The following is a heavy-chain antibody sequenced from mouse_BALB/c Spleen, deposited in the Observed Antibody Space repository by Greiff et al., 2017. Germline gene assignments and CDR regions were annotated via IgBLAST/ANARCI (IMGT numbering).Heavy chain of an antibody. CDR3: AREGYYAMDY. J-gene: IGHJ4*01. CDR1: GYSITSDYA. Sequence: EVKLQESGPGLVKPSQSLSLTCTVTGYSITSDYAWYWIRQSPGNKLEWMGYISYSGSTSYNPSLKSRISITRDTSKNQFFLQLNSVTTEDTATYYCAREGYYAMDYWGQGTSVTVSS. V-gene: IGHV3-2*02. CDR2: ISYSGST.